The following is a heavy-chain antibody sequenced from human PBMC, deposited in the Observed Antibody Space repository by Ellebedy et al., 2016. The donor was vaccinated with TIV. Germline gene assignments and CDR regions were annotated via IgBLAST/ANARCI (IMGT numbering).Heavy chain of an antibody. CDR3: ATARHSPYYFDY. V-gene: IGHV1-24*01. J-gene: IGHJ4*02. CDR1: GYTLTELS. CDR2: FDPEDGET. Sequence: ASVKVSCXVSGYTLTELSMHWVRQAPGKGLEWMGGFDPEDGETIYAQKFQGRVTMTEDTSTDTAYMELSSLRSEDTAVYYCATARHSPYYFDYWGQGTLVTVSS.